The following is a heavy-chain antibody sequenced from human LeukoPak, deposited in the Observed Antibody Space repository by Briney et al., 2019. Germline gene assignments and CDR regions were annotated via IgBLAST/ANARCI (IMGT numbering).Heavy chain of an antibody. CDR2: ISGSGGST. Sequence: GGSLRLSCAASGVTLSSYAMSWVRHAPGEGWGWVSAISGSGGSTYYADSVKGRFTISRDNSKNTLYLQMNSLRAEDTAVYYCAKDKGHSSSWYTDYWGQGTLVTVSS. V-gene: IGHV3-23*01. D-gene: IGHD6-13*01. CDR1: GVTLSSYA. J-gene: IGHJ4*02. CDR3: AKDKGHSSSWYTDY.